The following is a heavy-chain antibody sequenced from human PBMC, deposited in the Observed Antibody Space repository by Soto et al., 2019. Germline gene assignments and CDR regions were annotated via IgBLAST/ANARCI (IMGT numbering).Heavy chain of an antibody. J-gene: IGHJ6*02. V-gene: IGHV3-23*01. CDR3: AKDGLAAPPPGHYYGMDV. D-gene: IGHD2-15*01. CDR1: GFTFSSYA. CDR2: ISGSGGST. Sequence: PGGSLRLSCAASGFTFSSYAMSWVRQAPGKGLEWVSAISGSGGSTYYADSVKGRFTISRDNSKNTLYLQMNSLRAEDTAVYYCAKDGLAAPPPGHYYGMDVWGQGTTVTVSS.